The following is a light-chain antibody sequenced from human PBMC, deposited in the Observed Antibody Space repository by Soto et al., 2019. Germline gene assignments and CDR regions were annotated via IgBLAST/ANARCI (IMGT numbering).Light chain of an antibody. Sequence: DIVLTQSPATLSLSPGERATLSCRASQSVSSYLAWYQQKPGQAPRLLIYDASNRATGIPARFSGSGSGTDFPLTISSLDPEDFAVYYCQQRSNWPPFPFGPGTKGDIK. CDR1: QSVSSY. CDR3: QQRSNWPPFP. V-gene: IGKV3-11*01. CDR2: DAS. J-gene: IGKJ3*01.